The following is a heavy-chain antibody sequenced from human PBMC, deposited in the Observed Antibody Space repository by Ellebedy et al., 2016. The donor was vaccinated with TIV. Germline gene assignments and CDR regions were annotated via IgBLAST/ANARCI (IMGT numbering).Heavy chain of an antibody. CDR3: ATDAMVRGVTYDAFDI. V-gene: IGHV3-21*01. CDR1: GFTFSSYS. Sequence: GESLKISCAASGFTFSSYSMNWVRQAPGKGLEWVSSISSGSSYIYYADSVEGRFTISRDNAKNSLYLQMNSLRAEDTAVYYCATDAMVRGVTYDAFDIWGQGTMVTVSS. D-gene: IGHD3-10*01. J-gene: IGHJ3*02. CDR2: ISSGSSYI.